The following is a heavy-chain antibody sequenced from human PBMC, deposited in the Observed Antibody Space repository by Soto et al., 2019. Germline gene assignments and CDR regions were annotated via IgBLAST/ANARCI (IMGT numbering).Heavy chain of an antibody. Sequence: QVQLVESGGGVVQPGRSLRLSCAASGFTFSSYAMHWVRQAPGKGLEWVAVISYDGSNKYYADSVKGRFTISRDNYKNTLYLQMNSLRAEDTAVYYCAREHKLVPFNEYYYYGMDVWGQGTTVTVSS. CDR1: GFTFSSYA. D-gene: IGHD6-6*01. CDR2: ISYDGSNK. CDR3: AREHKLVPFNEYYYYGMDV. V-gene: IGHV3-30-3*01. J-gene: IGHJ6*02.